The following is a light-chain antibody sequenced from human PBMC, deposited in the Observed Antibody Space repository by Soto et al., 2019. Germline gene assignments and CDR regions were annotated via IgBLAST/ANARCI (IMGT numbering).Light chain of an antibody. Sequence: DIQMTQSPSSLSASVGDRVTITCRASQGIGNYLAWYQQKPGKVPKLLIYAASTLQSGVPSRFSGSGSGTDFTLTISSLQPEDVATYYCQKYNSAPLTFGPGTKVDIK. CDR3: QKYNSAPLT. CDR2: AAS. J-gene: IGKJ3*01. V-gene: IGKV1-27*01. CDR1: QGIGNY.